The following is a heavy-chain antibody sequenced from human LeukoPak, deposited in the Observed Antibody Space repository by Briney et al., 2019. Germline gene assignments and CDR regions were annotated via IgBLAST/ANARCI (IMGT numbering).Heavy chain of an antibody. Sequence: SETLSLTCTVSGYSISSGYYWGWIRQPPGKGLEWIGSIYHSGSTYYNPSLKSRVNISVDTSKTQFSLKLSSVTAADTAVYYCARFYCSGGSCYSGVRGYFDYWGQGTLVSVSS. CDR2: IYHSGST. CDR3: ARFYCSGGSCYSGVRGYFDY. V-gene: IGHV4-38-2*02. CDR1: GYSISSGYY. D-gene: IGHD2-15*01. J-gene: IGHJ4*02.